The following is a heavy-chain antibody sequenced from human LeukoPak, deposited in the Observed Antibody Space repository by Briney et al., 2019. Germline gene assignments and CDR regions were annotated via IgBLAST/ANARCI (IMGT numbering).Heavy chain of an antibody. D-gene: IGHD4-17*01. V-gene: IGHV3-7*01. J-gene: IGHJ4*02. Sequence: GGSLRLSCAASGFTFSSYWISWVRQAPGKGLEWVANIKQDGSEKYYVDSVKGRFTISRDNAKNSLYLQMNSLRAEDTAVYYCAREPARYGDHDPDDYWGQGTLVTVSS. CDR2: IKQDGSEK. CDR3: AREPARYGDHDPDDY. CDR1: GFTFSSYW.